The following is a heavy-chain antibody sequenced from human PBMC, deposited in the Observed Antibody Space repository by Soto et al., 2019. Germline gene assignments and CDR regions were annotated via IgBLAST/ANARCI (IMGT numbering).Heavy chain of an antibody. Sequence: EVQLVESGGGLVKPGGSLRLSCAASGFTCSNAWMNWVRQAPGKGLEWVGRIKSKTDGGTTDYAAPVKGRFTISRDDSKNTLYLQMNSLKTEDTAVYYCTTDPDQDYDILTGSPLDYWGQGTLVTVSS. D-gene: IGHD3-9*01. CDR2: IKSKTDGGTT. CDR1: GFTCSNAW. CDR3: TTDPDQDYDILTGSPLDY. J-gene: IGHJ4*02. V-gene: IGHV3-15*07.